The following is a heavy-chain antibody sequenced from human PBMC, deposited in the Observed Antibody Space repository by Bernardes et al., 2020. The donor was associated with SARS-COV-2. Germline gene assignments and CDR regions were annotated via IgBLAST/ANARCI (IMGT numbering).Heavy chain of an antibody. Sequence: SETLSLTCAVYSGSFSGYSWSWIRQTPGKGLEWIGEINDSGSTKYNPALKSRVTISVDPSKNKFSLKLNSVTAADTAVYYCARGSAAVVSHFMLLFANWYFDLWGRGTLVTVSS. D-gene: IGHD2-15*01. V-gene: IGHV4-34*01. CDR3: ARGSAAVVSHFMLLFANWYFDL. CDR2: INDSGST. J-gene: IGHJ2*01. CDR1: SGSFSGYS.